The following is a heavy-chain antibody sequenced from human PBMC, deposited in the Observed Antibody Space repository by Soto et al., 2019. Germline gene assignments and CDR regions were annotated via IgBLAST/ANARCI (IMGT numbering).Heavy chain of an antibody. CDR3: ARDKEAAGNDRWFDS. Sequence: ASAKVSCKASGYTFTSYGISWVRQAPGQGLEWMGWISAYNGNTNYAQKLQGRVTMTTDTSTSTAYMELRSLRSDDTAVYYCARDKEAAGNDRWFDSWGQGSVVTSPQ. J-gene: IGHJ5*01. V-gene: IGHV1-18*01. CDR1: GYTFTSYG. CDR2: ISAYNGNT. D-gene: IGHD6-13*01.